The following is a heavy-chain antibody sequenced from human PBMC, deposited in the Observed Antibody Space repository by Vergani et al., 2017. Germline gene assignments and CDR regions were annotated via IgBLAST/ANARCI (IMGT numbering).Heavy chain of an antibody. D-gene: IGHD3-22*01. J-gene: IGHJ4*02. CDR1: GFTVSSNY. V-gene: IGHV3-53*01. Sequence: EVQLVESGGGLIQPGGSLRLSCAASGFTVSSNYMSWVRQAPGKGLEWVSVIYSGGSTYYADSVKGRFTISRDNSKNTLYLQMNSLRAGDTAVYYCARENYYDSSGYDYWGQGTLVTVSS. CDR2: IYSGGST. CDR3: ARENYYDSSGYDY.